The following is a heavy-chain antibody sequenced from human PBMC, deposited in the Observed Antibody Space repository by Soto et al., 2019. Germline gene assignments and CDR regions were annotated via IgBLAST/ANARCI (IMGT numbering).Heavy chain of an antibody. J-gene: IGHJ4*02. CDR1: GFAIRSYW. CDR3: ARQPF. V-gene: IGHV3-7*01. Sequence: EVQLVESGGGLVQPGGSLRLSCAASGFAIRSYWMSWVRQAPGKGLEWVANIKQDGSDAYYVDSVKGRFTISRDNAKNSPYLQMGRLGAEERAVHYCARQPFWGQGTLVTVSS. CDR2: IKQDGSDA.